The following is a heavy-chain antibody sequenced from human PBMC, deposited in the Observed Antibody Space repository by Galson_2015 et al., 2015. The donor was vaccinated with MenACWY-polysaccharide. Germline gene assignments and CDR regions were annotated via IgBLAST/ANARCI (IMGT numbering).Heavy chain of an antibody. V-gene: IGHV3-74*01. CDR1: GFTFSTYW. CDR2: IKSDGSST. J-gene: IGHJ1*01. CDR3: ARGYSAYD. D-gene: IGHD5-12*01. Sequence: SLRLSCAASGFTFSTYWMHWVRQAPGKGLVWVSRIKSDGSSTNYADSVKGRFTISRDNAKNTLYLQMNSLRAEDTAVYYCARGYSAYDWGQGTLVLVSA.